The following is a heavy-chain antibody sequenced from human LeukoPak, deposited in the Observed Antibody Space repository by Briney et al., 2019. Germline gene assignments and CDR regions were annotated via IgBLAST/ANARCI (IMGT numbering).Heavy chain of an antibody. J-gene: IGHJ5*02. D-gene: IGHD3-10*01. CDR2: IYPGDSDT. V-gene: IGHV5-51*01. CDR1: GYTFTSYW. CDR3: ARPTMVRGVITNWFDP. Sequence: GESLKISRKGSGYTFTSYWIGWVRQMPGKGLEWMGIIYPGDSDTRYSPSFQGQVTISADKSINTAYLQWSSLKASDTAMYYCARPTMVRGVITNWFDPWGQGTLVTVSS.